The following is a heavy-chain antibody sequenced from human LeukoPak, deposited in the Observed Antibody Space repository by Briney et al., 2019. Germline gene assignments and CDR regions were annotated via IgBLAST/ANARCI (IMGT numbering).Heavy chain of an antibody. CDR1: GSTVSSNY. CDR2: IYRGGNT. CDR3: ARARDGDYPDH. J-gene: IGHJ4*02. V-gene: IGHV3-66*01. D-gene: IGHD4-17*01. Sequence: GGSLRLSCVASGSTVSSNYMSWVRQAPGKGLDWVSIIYRGGNTHYADSVKGRFTISRDNSKNTLFLQMNSLRAEDTGVYYCARARDGDYPDHWGQGTLVTVSS.